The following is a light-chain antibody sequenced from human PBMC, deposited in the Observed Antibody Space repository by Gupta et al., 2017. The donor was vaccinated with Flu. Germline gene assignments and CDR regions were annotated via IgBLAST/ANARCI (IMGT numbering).Light chain of an antibody. J-gene: IGKJ3*01. CDR3: QQYSDWPPFT. Sequence: ATLSVSPGDRATLSCRASQTIGSNLAWYQQKLGQAPRLLIYDTSARDTGIPARFSGSGSGTEFTLTISSRQSEDFAVYYCQQYSDWPPFTFGHGTXVDIK. CDR2: DTS. V-gene: IGKV3-15*01. CDR1: QTIGSN.